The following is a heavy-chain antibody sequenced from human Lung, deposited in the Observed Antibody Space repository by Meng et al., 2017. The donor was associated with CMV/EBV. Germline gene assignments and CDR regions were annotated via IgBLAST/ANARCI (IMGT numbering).Heavy chain of an antibody. Sequence: QGQLQESGPGLVNPAGTLSLTCGVSGVSISSNIRWTWVRQPPGKVLEWSGDIDDSGSTNYNPSLNSRISISLDKSKNHFSLKVNSVTAADTAVYYCARGKQDAWELLAYWGQGALVTVSS. CDR1: GVSISSNIR. J-gene: IGHJ4*02. D-gene: IGHD1-26*01. CDR3: ARGKQDAWELLAY. CDR2: IDDSGST. V-gene: IGHV4-4*02.